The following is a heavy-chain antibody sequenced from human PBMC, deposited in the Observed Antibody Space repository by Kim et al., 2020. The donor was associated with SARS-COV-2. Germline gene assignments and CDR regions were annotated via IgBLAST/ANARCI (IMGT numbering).Heavy chain of an antibody. Sequence: GESLKISCKGSGYSFTSYWIGWVRQMPGKGLEWMGIIYPGDSDTRYSPSFQGQVTISADKSISTAYLQWSSLKASDTAMYYCARHDWGTELRYFDWLLSGRGMAVWGQGNTVTVHS. CDR3: ARHDWGTELRYFDWLLSGRGMAV. D-gene: IGHD3-9*01. V-gene: IGHV5-51*01. J-gene: IGHJ6*01. CDR2: IYPGDSDT. CDR1: GYSFTSYW.